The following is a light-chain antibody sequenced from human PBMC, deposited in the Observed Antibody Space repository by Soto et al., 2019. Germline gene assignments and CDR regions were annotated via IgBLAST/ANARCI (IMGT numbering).Light chain of an antibody. CDR2: DAT. V-gene: IGKV3-11*01. J-gene: IGKJ5*01. Sequence: EIVLTQSPGTLSLSPGETATLSCRASQSVRDTVAWYQQKPSQAPSLLIYDATYRATGIPARFSGSGAGTDFALTISGIEPADFAVYYCQLRRDWPPSITFGQGTRLEIK. CDR3: QLRRDWPPSIT. CDR1: QSVRDT.